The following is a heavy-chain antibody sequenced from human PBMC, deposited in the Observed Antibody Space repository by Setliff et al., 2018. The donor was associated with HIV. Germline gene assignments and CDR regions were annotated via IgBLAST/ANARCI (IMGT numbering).Heavy chain of an antibody. V-gene: IGHV4-59*01. CDR1: GGSFSGFY. CDR3: ARGPGATWADFDY. D-gene: IGHD5-12*01. Sequence: SETLSLTCAVYGGSFSGFYWTFIRQSPGKGLEWIGYIYYSGSTNYNPSLKSRVTISVDTSKNQFSLKLSSVTAADTAVYYCARGPGATWADFDYWGQGTLVTVSS. J-gene: IGHJ4*02. CDR2: IYYSGST.